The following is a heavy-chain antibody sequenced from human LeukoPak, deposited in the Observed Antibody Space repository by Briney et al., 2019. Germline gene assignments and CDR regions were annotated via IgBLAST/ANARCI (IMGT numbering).Heavy chain of an antibody. D-gene: IGHD2-2*01. CDR3: ARPMNDRSSTSCTNGGFDY. J-gene: IGHJ4*02. V-gene: IGHV1-69*04. CDR1: GGTFSSYA. Sequence: SVKVSCKASGGTFSSYAISWVRQAPGQGLEWMGRIIPILGIANYAQKFQGRVTITADKSTSTAYIELSSLRSEDTAVYYCARPMNDRSSTSCTNGGFDYWGQGTLVTVSS. CDR2: IIPILGIA.